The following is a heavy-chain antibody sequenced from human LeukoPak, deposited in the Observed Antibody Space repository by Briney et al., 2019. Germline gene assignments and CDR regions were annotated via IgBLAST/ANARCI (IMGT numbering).Heavy chain of an antibody. J-gene: IGHJ4*02. Sequence: GGSLRLSCAASGFTFSSHAMSWVRQAPGKGLEWVSAISGSGGSTYYADSVKGRFTISRDNSKNTLYLQMNSLRAEDTAVYYCAKSLGYCSGGSCCPFDYWGQGTLVTVSS. D-gene: IGHD2-15*01. V-gene: IGHV3-23*01. CDR2: ISGSGGST. CDR3: AKSLGYCSGGSCCPFDY. CDR1: GFTFSSHA.